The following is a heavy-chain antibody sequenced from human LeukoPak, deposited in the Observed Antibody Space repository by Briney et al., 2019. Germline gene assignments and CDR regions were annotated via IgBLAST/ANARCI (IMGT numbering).Heavy chain of an antibody. Sequence: ASVKVSCKASGYTFTGYYMHWVRQAPGQGLEWMGWINPNSGGTNYAQKLRGRVTMTTDTSTSTAYMELRSLRSDDTAVYYCARASGAYYYDSSGSTFDYWGQGTLVTVSS. D-gene: IGHD3-22*01. CDR2: INPNSGGT. CDR3: ARASGAYYYDSSGSTFDY. V-gene: IGHV1-2*02. CDR1: GYTFTGYY. J-gene: IGHJ4*02.